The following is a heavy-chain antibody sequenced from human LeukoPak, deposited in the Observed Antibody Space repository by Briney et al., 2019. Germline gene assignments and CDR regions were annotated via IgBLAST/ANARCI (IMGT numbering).Heavy chain of an antibody. CDR2: FYYSGTT. V-gene: IGHV4-59*01. CDR3: ARGGSSRYYGLFDY. D-gene: IGHD6-13*01. CDR1: GGSMNSYY. J-gene: IGHJ4*02. Sequence: SETLSLTCSVSGGSMNSYYWTWIRQPPGEGLEWIGYFYYSGTTNYNPSLKSRVTISVDTSKSQVSLMLDSVTAADTAVYYCARGGSSRYYGLFDYWGQGTLVTVSS.